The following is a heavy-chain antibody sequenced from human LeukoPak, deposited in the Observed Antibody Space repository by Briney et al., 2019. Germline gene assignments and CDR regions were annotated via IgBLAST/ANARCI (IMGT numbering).Heavy chain of an antibody. Sequence: PGGSLRLSCAASGFTFSSYWMSWVRQAPGKGLEWVANIKQDGSEKYYVDSVKGRFTISRDNAKNSLYLQMNSLRAEDTAVYYCARDFSSTSCYPIDYWGLGTLVTVSS. J-gene: IGHJ4*02. V-gene: IGHV3-7*01. D-gene: IGHD2-2*01. CDR1: GFTFSSYW. CDR2: IKQDGSEK. CDR3: ARDFSSTSCYPIDY.